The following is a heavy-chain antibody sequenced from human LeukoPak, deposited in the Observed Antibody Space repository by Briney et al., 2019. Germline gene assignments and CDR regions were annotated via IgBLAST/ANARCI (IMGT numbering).Heavy chain of an antibody. Sequence: SETLSLTCAVYGGSFSDYYWSWIRQPPGKGLEWIGEINHSGRTNYNPSLKSRVTISVDTSKNQFSLKLSSVTAADTAVYYCARDVGGYYYDSSGYYYAPYYFDYWGQGTLVTVSS. CDR1: GGSFSDYY. CDR3: ARDVGGYYYDSSGYYYAPYYFDY. V-gene: IGHV4-34*01. D-gene: IGHD3-22*01. J-gene: IGHJ4*02. CDR2: INHSGRT.